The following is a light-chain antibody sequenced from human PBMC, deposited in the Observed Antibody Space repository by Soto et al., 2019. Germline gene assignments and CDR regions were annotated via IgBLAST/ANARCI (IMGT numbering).Light chain of an antibody. J-gene: IGKJ1*01. CDR2: AVS. CDR1: QGIKND. V-gene: IGKV1-17*01. Sequence: DIQMTQSPSSLSASVGDGVTITCRASQGIKNDLAWYQQKPGKAPKRLIYAVSSLQSEVPSRFSGSGSGTEFTLTISSLQPDDFATYYCQHYNSYSEAFGQGTKWIS. CDR3: QHYNSYSEA.